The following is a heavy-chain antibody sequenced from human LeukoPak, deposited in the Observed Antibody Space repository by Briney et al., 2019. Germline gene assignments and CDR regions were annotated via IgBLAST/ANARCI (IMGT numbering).Heavy chain of an antibody. D-gene: IGHD3-22*01. CDR1: GFTFSSYW. CDR3: ARALDYYGSSGYPHNYYYYYYMDV. CDR2: IKQDGSEK. Sequence: GGSLRLSCAASGFTFSSYWMSWVRQAPGKGLEWVANIKQDGSEKYYVDSVKGRFTISRDNAKNSLYLQMNSLRAEDTAVYYCARALDYYGSSGYPHNYYYYYYMDVWGKGTTVTVSS. J-gene: IGHJ6*03. V-gene: IGHV3-7*01.